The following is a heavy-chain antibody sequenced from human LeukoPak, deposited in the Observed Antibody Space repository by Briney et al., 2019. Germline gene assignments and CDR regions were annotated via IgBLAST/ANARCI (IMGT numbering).Heavy chain of an antibody. CDR1: GYIFGYYL. V-gene: IGHV5-51*03. CDR3: ARRRRANKKYYYYYYGLDV. CDR2: IHTGDADT. J-gene: IGHJ6*02. Sequence: GEPLKISCKDSGYIFGYYLISWVRQLPGKGLELRGIIHTGDADTSYSPSFQGQVTISADKSVNPAYLQLSSLKAADTAMYYCARRRRANKKYYYYYYGLDVWGQGTTVTVSS.